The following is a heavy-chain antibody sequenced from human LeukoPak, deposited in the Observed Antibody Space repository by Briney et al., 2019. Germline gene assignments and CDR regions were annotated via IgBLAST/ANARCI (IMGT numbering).Heavy chain of an antibody. J-gene: IGHJ4*02. V-gene: IGHV1-2*06. CDR1: GYTFTVYF. CDR2: INPNSGAT. CDR3: AKIGSTHDFDC. Sequence: ASMKVSCKASGYTFTVYFIHWVRQAPGQGLEWMGRINPNSGATDYAQKFQGRVTMTRDTSISTAYMELSSLKSDDTAGYYCAKIGSTHDFDCWGQGTLITASS. D-gene: IGHD1-26*01.